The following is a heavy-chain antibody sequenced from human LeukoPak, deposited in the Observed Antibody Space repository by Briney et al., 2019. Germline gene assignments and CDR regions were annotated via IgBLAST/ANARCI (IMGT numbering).Heavy chain of an antibody. CDR1: GFSFSRVW. CDR3: AKEGY. J-gene: IGHJ4*02. CDR2: IKLDGSEK. V-gene: IGHV3-7*01. Sequence: GGSLRLSCAASGFSFSRVWMSWVGQAPGKGPEWVASIKLDGSEKYYVDSVKGRFTISRDNAKNSLYLQMNTLRAEDTAVYYCAKEGYWGQGTLVTVSS.